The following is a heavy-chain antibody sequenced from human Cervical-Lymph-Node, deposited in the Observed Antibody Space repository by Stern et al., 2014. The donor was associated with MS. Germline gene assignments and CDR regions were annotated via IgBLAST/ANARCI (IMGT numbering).Heavy chain of an antibody. CDR3: ARDVHSGYAY. D-gene: IGHD5-12*01. CDR1: GDTLSNYA. V-gene: IGHV1-69*01. Sequence: VQLVESGAEVKKPGSSVRVSCKAHGDTLSNYAFSWVRQAPGQGLEWMGGIIPIVGSAKYAQKFQGRVTIIADASTTTVYMEMSSLTSDDTAVYFCARDVHSGYAYWGQGTLVTVSS. J-gene: IGHJ4*02. CDR2: IIPIVGSA.